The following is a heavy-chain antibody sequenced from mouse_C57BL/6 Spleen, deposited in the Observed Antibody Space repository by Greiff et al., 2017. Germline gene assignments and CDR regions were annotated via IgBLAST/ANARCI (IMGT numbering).Heavy chain of an antibody. CDR2: ISDGGSYT. CDR3: EREPYAY. CDR1: GFTFSSYA. Sequence: EVKVVESGGGLVKPGGSLKLSCAASGFTFSSYAMSWVRQTPEKRLEWVATISDGGSYTYYPDNVKGRFTISRDNAKNNLYLQMSHLKSEDTAMYYCEREPYAYWGQGTLVTVSA. D-gene: IGHD2-10*01. J-gene: IGHJ3*01. V-gene: IGHV5-4*01.